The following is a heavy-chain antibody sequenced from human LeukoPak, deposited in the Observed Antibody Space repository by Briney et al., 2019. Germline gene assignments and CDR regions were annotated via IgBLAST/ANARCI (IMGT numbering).Heavy chain of an antibody. CDR2: IKEDGTAK. D-gene: IGHD5-12*01. CDR1: GFTFSTSW. Sequence: GGSLRLSCAASGFTFSTSWMAWVRQAPGKGLEWVANIKEDGTAKNYVVSVRGRFTIPRDNAKNSLFLQMNSLRGEDTAVYYCTRDSGYNAFDIWGQGTMVTVSS. J-gene: IGHJ3*02. CDR3: TRDSGYNAFDI. V-gene: IGHV3-7*01.